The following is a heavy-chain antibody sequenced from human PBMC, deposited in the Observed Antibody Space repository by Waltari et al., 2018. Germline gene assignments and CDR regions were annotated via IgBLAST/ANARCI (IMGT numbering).Heavy chain of an antibody. CDR1: GGSISSYY. V-gene: IGHV4-59*01. CDR2: IYYSGST. CDR3: ARVTSDYYYYGMDV. Sequence: QVQLQESGPGLVKPSETLSLTCTVSGGSISSYYWSWIRQPPGKGLEWIGYIYYSGSTNYNTSLKSRVTISVDTSKNQFSLKLSSVTAADTAVYYCARVTSDYYYYGMDVWGQGTTVTVSS. J-gene: IGHJ6*02.